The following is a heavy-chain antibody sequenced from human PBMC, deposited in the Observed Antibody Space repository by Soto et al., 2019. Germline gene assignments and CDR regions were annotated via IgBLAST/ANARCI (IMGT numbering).Heavy chain of an antibody. CDR3: ARGRYQLLTDPFDY. CDR2: ISSSSSYI. Sequence: EVQLVESGGGLVKPGGSLGLSCAASGFTFSSYSMNWVRQAPGKGLEWVSSISSSSSYIYYADSVKGRFTISRDNAKNSLYLQMNSLRAEDTAVYYCARGRYQLLTDPFDYWGQGTLVTVSS. V-gene: IGHV3-21*01. J-gene: IGHJ4*02. D-gene: IGHD2-2*01. CDR1: GFTFSSYS.